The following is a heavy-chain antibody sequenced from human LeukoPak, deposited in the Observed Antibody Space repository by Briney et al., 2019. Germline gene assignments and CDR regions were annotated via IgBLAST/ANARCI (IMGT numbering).Heavy chain of an antibody. CDR1: GGTFSSYA. CDR3: ARELNPFKWGDDAFDI. V-gene: IGHV1-69*05. CDR2: IIPIFGTA. J-gene: IGHJ3*02. Sequence: SVKVSCKASGGTFSSYAISWVRQAPGQGLEWMGRIIPIFGTANYAQKFQGRVTITTDESTSTAYMELSSLRSEDTAVYYCARELNPFKWGDDAFDIWGQGTMVTVSS. D-gene: IGHD7-27*01.